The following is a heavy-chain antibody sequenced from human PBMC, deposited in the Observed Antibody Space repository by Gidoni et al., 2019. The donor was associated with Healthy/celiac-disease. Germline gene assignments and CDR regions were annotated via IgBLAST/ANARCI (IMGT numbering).Heavy chain of an antibody. CDR3: ARLNPLWFFDY. Sequence: QLQLQESGPGLVKPSETLSLTCTVSGGSISSSSYYWGWIRQPPGKGLEWIGSIYYSGSTYYNPSLKSRVTISVDTSKNQFSLKLSSVTAADTAVYYCARLNPLWFFDYWGQGTLVTVSS. CDR1: GGSISSSSYY. CDR2: IYYSGST. J-gene: IGHJ4*02. D-gene: IGHD3-10*01. V-gene: IGHV4-39*01.